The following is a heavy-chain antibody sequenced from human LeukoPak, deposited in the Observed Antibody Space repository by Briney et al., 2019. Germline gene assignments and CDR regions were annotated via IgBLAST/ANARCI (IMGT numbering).Heavy chain of an antibody. D-gene: IGHD3-10*01. CDR2: IYYTGST. CDR1: GGSIRSNY. V-gene: IGHV4-59*01. Sequence: SETLSLTCTVSGGSIRSNYWSWIRQPPGKGLEWIGYIYYTGSTDYNPSLKSRVTISVDTSKNQFSLKLSSVTAADTAVYYCARDTMVRGVISGYFDYWGQGTLVTVSS. J-gene: IGHJ4*02. CDR3: ARDTMVRGVISGYFDY.